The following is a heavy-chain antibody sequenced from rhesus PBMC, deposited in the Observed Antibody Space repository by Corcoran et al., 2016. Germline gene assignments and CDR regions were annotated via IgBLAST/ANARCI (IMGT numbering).Heavy chain of an antibody. D-gene: IGHD4-29*01. CDR3: AKDPNLRYPSYYFDY. Sequence: EVQLVESGGGLVQPGGSLRLSCAASGFTFSSYGMSWVGQAPGKGLEWVSYIINGCVSTYSADSVNGRFTISRDNSNITLSLHMNSLRAEDTAVYYCAKDPNLRYPSYYFDYWGQGVLVTVSS. J-gene: IGHJ4*01. CDR2: IINGCVST. CDR1: GFTFSSYG. V-gene: IGHV3S5*01.